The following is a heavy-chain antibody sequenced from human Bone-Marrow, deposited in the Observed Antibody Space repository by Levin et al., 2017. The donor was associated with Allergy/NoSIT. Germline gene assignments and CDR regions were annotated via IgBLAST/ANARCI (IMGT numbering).Heavy chain of an antibody. CDR3: ARVLVSSGWYFPYGMDV. J-gene: IGHJ6*02. Sequence: SETLSLTCTVSGGSISSYYWSWIRQPPGKGLEWIGYIYYSGSTNYNPSLKSRVTISVDTSKNQFSLKLSSVTAADTAVYYCARVLVSSGWYFPYGMDVWGQGTTVTVSS. CDR2: IYYSGST. CDR1: GGSISSYY. D-gene: IGHD6-19*01. V-gene: IGHV4-59*01.